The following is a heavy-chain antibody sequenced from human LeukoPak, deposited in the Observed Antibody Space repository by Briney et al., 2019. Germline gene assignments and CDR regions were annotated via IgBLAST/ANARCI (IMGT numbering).Heavy chain of an antibody. CDR1: GGTFSSYA. J-gene: IGHJ4*02. Sequence: SVKVSCRASGGTFSSYAISWVRQAPGQGLEWMGRIIPILGIANYAQKFQGRVTITADKSTSTAYMELSSLRSEDTAVYYCARARGYSYGTHDYWGQGTLVTVSS. D-gene: IGHD5-18*01. CDR2: IIPILGIA. V-gene: IGHV1-69*04. CDR3: ARARGYSYGTHDY.